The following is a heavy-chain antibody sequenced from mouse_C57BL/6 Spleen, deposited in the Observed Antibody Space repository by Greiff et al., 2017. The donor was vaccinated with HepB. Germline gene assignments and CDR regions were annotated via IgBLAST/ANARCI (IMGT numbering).Heavy chain of an antibody. J-gene: IGHJ4*01. CDR3: ARGGSAYYSNFAMDY. V-gene: IGHV1-4*01. Sequence: VQLVESGAELARPGASVKMSCKASGYTFTSYTMHWVKQRPGQGLEWIGYINPSSGYTKYNQKFKDKATLTADKSSSTAYMQLSSLTPEDSAVYYCARGGSAYYSNFAMDYWGQGTSVTVSS. CDR1: GYTFTSYT. CDR2: INPSSGYT. D-gene: IGHD2-5*01.